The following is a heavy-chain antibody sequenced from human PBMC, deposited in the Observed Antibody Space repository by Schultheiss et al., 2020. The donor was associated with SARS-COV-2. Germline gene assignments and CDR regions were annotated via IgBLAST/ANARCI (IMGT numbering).Heavy chain of an antibody. V-gene: IGHV4-61*08. CDR2: IYYSGST. CDR3: ARGGSPDPSSGSRGGGFDP. J-gene: IGHJ5*02. Sequence: SETLSLTCAVSGGSISSGGYSWSWIRQPPGKGLEWIGYIYYSGSTNYNPSLKSRVTMSVDTSKNQFSLKLSSVTAADTAVYYCARGGSPDPSSGSRGGGFDPWGQGTLVTVAS. D-gene: IGHD3-10*01. CDR1: GGSISSGGYS.